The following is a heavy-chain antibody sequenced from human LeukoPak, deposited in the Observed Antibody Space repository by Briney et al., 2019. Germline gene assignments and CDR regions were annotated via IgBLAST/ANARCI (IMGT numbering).Heavy chain of an antibody. CDR1: GYIFSNYG. D-gene: IGHD3-10*01. J-gene: IGHJ4*02. Sequence: ASVKVSCKATGYIFSNYGISWVRQAPGHGLEWMGWISSGGNTNYAPKFQDRATMTTDTSTSTAYMELRSLRSDDTAVYYCARQGLRGAGCDYWGQGTLVTVSS. V-gene: IGHV1-18*01. CDR3: ARQGLRGAGCDY. CDR2: ISSGGNT.